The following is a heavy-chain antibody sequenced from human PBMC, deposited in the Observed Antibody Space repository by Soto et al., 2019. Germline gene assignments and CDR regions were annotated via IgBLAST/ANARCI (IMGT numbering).Heavy chain of an antibody. CDR2: IYYSGST. J-gene: IGHJ6*04. CDR3: ARSGRTTKGYYYYGMDV. CDR1: GGSISSGGYY. Sequence: QVQLQESGPGLVKPSQTLSLTCTVSGGSISSGGYYWSWIRQHPGKGLEWIGYIYYSGSTYYNPALKSRVTISVDTSTNQFSLKLSSVTAADTAVYYCARSGRTTKGYYYYGMDVWGKGTTVTVSS. V-gene: IGHV4-31*03. D-gene: IGHD3-3*01.